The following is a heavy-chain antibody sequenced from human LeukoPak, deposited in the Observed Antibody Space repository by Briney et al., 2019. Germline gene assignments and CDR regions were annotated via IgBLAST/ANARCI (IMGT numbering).Heavy chain of an antibody. CDR1: GGSFSGYY. CDR3: ARMVGYYYDSSGYYEDWFDP. Sequence: SETLSLTCAVYGGSFSGYYWSWIRQPPGKGLEWIGEINHSGSTNYNPSLKSRVTISVDTSKSQFSLKLSSVTAADTAVYYCARMVGYYYDSSGYYEDWFDPWGQGTLVTVSS. D-gene: IGHD3-22*01. J-gene: IGHJ5*02. V-gene: IGHV4-34*01. CDR2: INHSGST.